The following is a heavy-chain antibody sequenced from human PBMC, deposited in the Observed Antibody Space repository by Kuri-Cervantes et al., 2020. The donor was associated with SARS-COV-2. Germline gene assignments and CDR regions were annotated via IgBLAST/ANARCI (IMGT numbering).Heavy chain of an antibody. D-gene: IGHD2-2*01. J-gene: IGHJ5*02. CDR3: ARGRIAVVPAAKAFDP. Sequence: GSLRLSCAVYGGSFSGYYWSWIRQPPGKGLEWIGEINHSGSTNYNPSLKSRVTISVDTSKNQFSPKLSSVTAADTAVYYCARGRIAVVPAAKAFDPRGQGTLVTVSS. CDR1: GGSFSGYY. CDR2: INHSGST. V-gene: IGHV4-34*01.